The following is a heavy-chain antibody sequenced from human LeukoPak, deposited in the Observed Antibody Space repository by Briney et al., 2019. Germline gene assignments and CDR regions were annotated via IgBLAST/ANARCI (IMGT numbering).Heavy chain of an antibody. V-gene: IGHV6-1*01. J-gene: IGHJ5*02. CDR3: ARRLTQYDCFDP. CDR2: TYYRSTWYN. D-gene: IGHD2-2*01. Sequence: SQTLSLTCAISGDIVSSNSVTWNWIRQSPSRGLEWLGRTYYRSTWYNDYAVSVRGRITVNPDTSKNQFSLHLNSVTPEDTAVYYCARRLTQYDCFDPWGQGILVTASS. CDR1: GDIVSSNSVT.